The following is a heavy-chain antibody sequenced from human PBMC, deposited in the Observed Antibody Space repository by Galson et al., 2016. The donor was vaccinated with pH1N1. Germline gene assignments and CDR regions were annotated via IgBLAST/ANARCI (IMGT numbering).Heavy chain of an antibody. CDR2: INQDGGKK. J-gene: IGHJ4*02. CDR1: GFTFSDYW. D-gene: IGHD3-9*01. CDR3: ARRYFDY. V-gene: IGHV3-7*01. Sequence: SLRLSCAASGFTFSDYWMQWARQAPGKGLEWVANINQDGGKKYYVGSVEGRFTISRDNAKNSLYLQMNNLRDEDTAMYFCARRYFDYWGQGALVTVSS.